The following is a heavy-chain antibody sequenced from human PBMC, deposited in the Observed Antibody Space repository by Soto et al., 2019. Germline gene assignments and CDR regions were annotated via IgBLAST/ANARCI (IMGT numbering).Heavy chain of an antibody. D-gene: IGHD3-3*01. CDR2: INPYNGDT. V-gene: IGHV1-18*01. CDR3: ARYFWSGYNDY. CDR1: GYSFTSYG. Sequence: QVQVVQSGAEVKKPGASMKVSCKASGYSFTSYGISWVRQAPGQGLEWMGWINPYNGDTNYEQKLQGRVTMTTDTCTGTAYMELRSLRSDDTAVYYCARYFWSGYNDYWGQGTLVTVSS. J-gene: IGHJ4*02.